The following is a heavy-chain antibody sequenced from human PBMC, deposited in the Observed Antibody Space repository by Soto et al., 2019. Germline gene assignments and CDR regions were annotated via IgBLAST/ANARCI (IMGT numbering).Heavy chain of an antibody. V-gene: IGHV3-23*01. J-gene: IGHJ4*02. CDR1: GFTFSSYA. Sequence: PGGSVRLSCAASGFTFSSYAMSWVRQAPGKGLEWVSAISGSGGSTYYADSVKGRFTISRDNSKNTLYLQMNSLRAEDTAVYYCAKDHYDFWSGYYHPVDYWGQGTLVTVSS. D-gene: IGHD3-3*01. CDR2: ISGSGGST. CDR3: AKDHYDFWSGYYHPVDY.